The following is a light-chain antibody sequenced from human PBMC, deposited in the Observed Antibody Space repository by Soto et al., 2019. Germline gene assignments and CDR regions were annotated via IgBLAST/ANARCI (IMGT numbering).Light chain of an antibody. CDR1: SSDVGGYNY. V-gene: IGLV2-11*01. CDR2: DVS. CDR3: QSYDSSLSGSVV. Sequence: QSALTQPRSVSGSPGQSVTISCTGSSSDVGGYNYVSWYQQHPGKAPKLMIYDVSKRPSGAPDRFSGSKSGNTASLTISGLQAEDEADYYCQSYDSSLSGSVVFGGGTKLTVL. J-gene: IGLJ2*01.